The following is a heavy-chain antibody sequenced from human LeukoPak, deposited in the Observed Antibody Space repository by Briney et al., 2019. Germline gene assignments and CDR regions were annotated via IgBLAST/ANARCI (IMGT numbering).Heavy chain of an antibody. CDR1: GGSISSSSHF. D-gene: IGHD1-20*01. V-gene: IGHV4-39*01. CDR2: IYYTGST. Sequence: SETLSLTCTVSGGSISSSSHFWGWIRQPPGKGLEWIGSIYYTGSTYHNSSLKSRLTISVDTSKNQFSLKPSSVTAADTAVFYCARLDNWNGYYFDYWGQGTLVTVSS. CDR3: ARLDNWNGYYFDY. J-gene: IGHJ4*02.